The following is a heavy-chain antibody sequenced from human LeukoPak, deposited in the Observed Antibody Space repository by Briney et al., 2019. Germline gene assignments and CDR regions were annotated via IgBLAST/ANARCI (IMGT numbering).Heavy chain of an antibody. D-gene: IGHD3-22*01. CDR3: ASCPSYYYDSSGYAPGDLDY. CDR1: GFTFSSYA. Sequence: GGSLTLSCAASGFTFSSYAMSWVRQAPGKGLEWVSAISGSGGSTYYADSVKGRFTISRDNSKNTLYLQMNSLRAEDTAVYYCASCPSYYYDSSGYAPGDLDYWGQGTLVTVSS. V-gene: IGHV3-23*01. J-gene: IGHJ4*02. CDR2: ISGSGGST.